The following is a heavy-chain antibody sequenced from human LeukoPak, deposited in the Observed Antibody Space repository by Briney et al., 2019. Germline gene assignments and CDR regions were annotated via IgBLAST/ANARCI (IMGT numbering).Heavy chain of an antibody. CDR1: GFTFGDYA. CDR2: IRSKNYGGTT. V-gene: IGHV3-49*04. D-gene: IGHD5-12*01. J-gene: IGHJ4*02. Sequence: GGSLRLSCTGSGFTFGDYAMNWVRQAPGKGLEWVGFIRSKNYGGTTEYAASVKGRFTISRDDSRSIAYLQMNSLKTEDTAVYYCTRVIVATKDHWGQGTLVTVSS. CDR3: TRVIVATKDH.